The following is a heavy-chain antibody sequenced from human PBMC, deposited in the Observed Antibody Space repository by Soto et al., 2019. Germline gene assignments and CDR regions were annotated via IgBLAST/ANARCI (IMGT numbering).Heavy chain of an antibody. CDR1: GYTFTSYG. V-gene: IGHV1-18*01. CDR3: AGGGGGYCSGGSCYLTPGY. J-gene: IGHJ4*02. Sequence: QVQLVQSGAEVKKPGASVKVSCKASGYTFTSYGISWVRQAPGQGLEWMGWISAYNGNTNYAQKLQGRVTMTTDTSTSPACRGRGSLSSAGPAVDYCAGGGGGYCSGGSCYLTPGYWGQGTLVTVSS. CDR2: ISAYNGNT. D-gene: IGHD2-15*01.